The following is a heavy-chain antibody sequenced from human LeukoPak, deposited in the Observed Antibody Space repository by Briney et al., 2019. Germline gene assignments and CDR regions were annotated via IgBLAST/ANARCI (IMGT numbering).Heavy chain of an antibody. CDR3: ARGHSGYASLDY. D-gene: IGHD5-12*01. CDR1: GASFSSYY. Sequence: SETLSLTCTVSGASFSSYYWSWLRQPPGKGLEWIAYIFYNGNTKYNPSLKSRVTISVDTSRTQFSLKLNSVTAADTAVYYCARGHSGYASLDYWGQGTLVTVSS. V-gene: IGHV4-59*01. J-gene: IGHJ4*02. CDR2: IFYNGNT.